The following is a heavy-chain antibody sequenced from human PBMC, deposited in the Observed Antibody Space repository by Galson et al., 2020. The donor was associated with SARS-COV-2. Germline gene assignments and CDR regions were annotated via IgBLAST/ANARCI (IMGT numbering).Heavy chain of an antibody. CDR2: ISYTGST. CDR3: ARRKYYNYYMDV. V-gene: IGHV4-39*01. Sequence: SETLSLTCTVSGGSISTSSDYWGWIRQPPGKGLEWIGTISYTGSTYYNPSLKSRVIISVDTSKNQFSLTLSPVTAADTGVYYCARRKYYNYYMDVWGKGTTVTISS. CDR1: GGSISTSSDY. J-gene: IGHJ6*03.